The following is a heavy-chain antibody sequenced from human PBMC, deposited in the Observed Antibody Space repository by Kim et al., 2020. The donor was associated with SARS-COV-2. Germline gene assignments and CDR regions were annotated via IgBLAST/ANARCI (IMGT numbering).Heavy chain of an antibody. V-gene: IGHV1-8*01. D-gene: IGHD6-19*01. Sequence: ASVKVSCKASGYTFTSYDINWVRQATGQGLEWMGWMNPNSGNTGYAQKFQGRVTMTRNTSISTAYMELSSLRSEDTAVYYCARAPAGGGWYTDGMDVWGQGTTVTVSS. CDR1: GYTFTSYD. CDR2: MNPNSGNT. J-gene: IGHJ6*02. CDR3: ARAPAGGGWYTDGMDV.